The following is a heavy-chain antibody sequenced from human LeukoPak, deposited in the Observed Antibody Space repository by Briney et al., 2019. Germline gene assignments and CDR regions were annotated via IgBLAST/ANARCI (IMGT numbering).Heavy chain of an antibody. V-gene: IGHV4-59*01. D-gene: IGHD3-22*01. CDR2: ISNSGST. Sequence: SETLSLTCTVSGGSIGSYYWTWIRQPPGKGLECIGYISNSGSTNYNPSLKSRDTISVDTSKNQFSLKLSSVTAADTAVYYCARVRYDSSGSTAFDIWGHGTMVTVSS. J-gene: IGHJ3*02. CDR1: GGSIGSYY. CDR3: ARVRYDSSGSTAFDI.